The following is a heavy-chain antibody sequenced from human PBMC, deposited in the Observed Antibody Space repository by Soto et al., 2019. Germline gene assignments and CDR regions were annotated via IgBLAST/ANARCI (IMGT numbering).Heavy chain of an antibody. CDR2: ISYDGSNK. J-gene: IGHJ6*02. Sequence: QVQLVESGGGVGQHGRSLRLSCAASGFTFSSYAMHWVRQAPGKGLEWVAVISYDGSNKYYADSVKGRFTISRDSSKNTLYLQMNSLRAEDTAVYYCARVLVVAATSYYYYGMDVWGQGTTATVSS. D-gene: IGHD2-15*01. CDR1: GFTFSSYA. CDR3: ARVLVVAATSYYYYGMDV. V-gene: IGHV3-30-3*01.